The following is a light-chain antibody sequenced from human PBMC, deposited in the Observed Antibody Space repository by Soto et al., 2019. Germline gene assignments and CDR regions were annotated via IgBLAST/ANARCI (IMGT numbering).Light chain of an antibody. J-gene: IGLJ2*01. CDR1: SSDIGAGYD. V-gene: IGLV1-40*01. CDR2: GNS. CDR3: QSYDTRLSGSV. Sequence: QSVLTQPPSVSGAPGQRVTISCTGSSSDIGAGYDVHWYQQLPGTIPKLLIYGNSNRPSGVPDRFSGSKSGTSASLAITGLQVEDEADYYCQSYDTRLSGSVFGGGTKLTVL.